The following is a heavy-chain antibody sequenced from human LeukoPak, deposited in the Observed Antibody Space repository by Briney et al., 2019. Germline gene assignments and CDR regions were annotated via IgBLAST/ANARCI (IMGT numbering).Heavy chain of an antibody. CDR1: GFTFSNSA. J-gene: IGHJ4*02. CDR2: IGTGGSLI. V-gene: IGHV3-48*01. CDR3: ARDQANYFDTSGFSTY. Sequence: GGSLRLSCAASGFTFSNSAMNWVRQGPEKGLEWVAYIGTGGSLIVYADSVKGRFTISRDDAQNSVYLQMNTLRAEDTAVYYCARDQANYFDTSGFSTYWGQGTLVTVRS. D-gene: IGHD3-22*01.